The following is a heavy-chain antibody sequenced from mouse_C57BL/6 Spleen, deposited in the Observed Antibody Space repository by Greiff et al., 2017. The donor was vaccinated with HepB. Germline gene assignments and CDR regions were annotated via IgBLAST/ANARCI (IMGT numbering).Heavy chain of an antibody. CDR2: ISSGGSYT. CDR1: GFTFSSYG. D-gene: IGHD2-3*01. J-gene: IGHJ2*01. V-gene: IGHV5-6*01. Sequence: EVQGVESGGDLVKPGGSLKLSCAASGFTFSSYGMSWVRQTPDKRLEWVATISSGGSYTYYPDSVKGRFTISRDNAKNTLYLQMSSLKSEDTAMYYCARQGDGYSYWGQGTTLTVSS. CDR3: ARQGDGYSY.